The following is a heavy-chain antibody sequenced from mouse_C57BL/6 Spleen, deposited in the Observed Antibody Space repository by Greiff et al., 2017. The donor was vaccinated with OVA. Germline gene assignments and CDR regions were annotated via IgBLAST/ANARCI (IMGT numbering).Heavy chain of an antibody. CDR3: ARGGWSADYFDY. V-gene: IGHV5-17*01. CDR2: ISSGSSTI. CDR1: GFTFSDYG. D-gene: IGHD2-3*01. J-gene: IGHJ2*01. Sequence: EVKLMESGGGLVKPGGSLKLSCAASGFTFSDYGMHWVRQAPEKGLEWVAYISSGSSTIYYADTVKGRFTISRDNAKNTPFLQMTSLRSEDTAMDYCARGGWSADYFDYWGQGTTLTVSS.